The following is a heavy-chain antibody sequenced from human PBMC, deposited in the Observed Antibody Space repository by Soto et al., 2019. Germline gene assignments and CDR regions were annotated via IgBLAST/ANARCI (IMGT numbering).Heavy chain of an antibody. CDR1: GFNFGDYY. CDR2: ISGSGFTI. V-gene: IGHV3-11*01. Sequence: GSLRLSCAASGFNFGDYYMTWIRQAPGKGLEWVSYISGSGFTIYYADSVKGRFTISRDNAKNSVLLQMNSLRADDTAMYYCARVADSGYYPDYWGQGTLVTVSS. J-gene: IGHJ4*02. CDR3: ARVADSGYYPDY. D-gene: IGHD3-22*01.